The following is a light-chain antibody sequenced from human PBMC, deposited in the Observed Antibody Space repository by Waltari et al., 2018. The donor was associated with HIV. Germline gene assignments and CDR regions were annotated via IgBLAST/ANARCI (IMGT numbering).Light chain of an antibody. CDR3: QQYFTFPRT. V-gene: IGKV4-1*01. CDR2: WAS. Sequence: DIVMTQSPDSLAVSLGERATIHCKSRQSISHNSNNRNYLNWYQQKVGQPPKLLIYWASTRESGVSDRFSGSGSETDFTLTISSLQAEDVAVYYCQQYFTFPRTFGQGTRLEIK. J-gene: IGKJ2*02. CDR1: QSISHNSNNRNY.